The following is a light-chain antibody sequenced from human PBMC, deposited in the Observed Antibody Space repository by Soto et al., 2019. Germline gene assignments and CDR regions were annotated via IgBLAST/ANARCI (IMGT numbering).Light chain of an antibody. Sequence: QPPSVCGSPGQAISISCTGTISDVGGYNYVSWYQQHPGKAPKLLISEVSIRPSGVSDRFSGSKSGNTASLTISGLQTEDEADYYCSSFASAYTFVFGSGTTVTV. CDR3: SSFASAYTFV. CDR2: EVS. V-gene: IGLV2-14*01. J-gene: IGLJ1*01. CDR1: ISDVGGYNY.